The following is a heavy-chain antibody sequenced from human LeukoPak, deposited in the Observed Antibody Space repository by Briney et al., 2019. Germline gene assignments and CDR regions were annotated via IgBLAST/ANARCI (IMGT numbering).Heavy chain of an antibody. CDR3: ARDRYSGSYPGGF. D-gene: IGHD1-26*01. V-gene: IGHV1-18*01. Sequence: ASVKVSCKASGYTFTGYGISWVRRAPGQGLEWMGWISAYNGNTNYAQKLQGRVTMTTDTSTSTAYMELRSLRSDDTAVYYCARDRYSGSYPGGFWGQGTLVTVSS. CDR1: GYTFTGYG. CDR2: ISAYNGNT. J-gene: IGHJ4*02.